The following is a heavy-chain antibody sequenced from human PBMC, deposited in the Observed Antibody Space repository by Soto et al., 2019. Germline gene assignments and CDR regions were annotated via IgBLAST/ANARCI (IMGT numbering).Heavy chain of an antibody. Sequence: PGGSLRLSCAASGFTFSSYAMSWVRQAPGKGLEWVSAISGSGGSTYYADSVKGRFTISRDNSKNTLYLQMNSLRAEDTAVYYCAKASWVYYYYYMDVWGKGTTVTVSS. CDR2: ISGSGGST. V-gene: IGHV3-23*01. D-gene: IGHD3-16*01. J-gene: IGHJ6*03. CDR1: GFTFSSYA. CDR3: AKASWVYYYYYMDV.